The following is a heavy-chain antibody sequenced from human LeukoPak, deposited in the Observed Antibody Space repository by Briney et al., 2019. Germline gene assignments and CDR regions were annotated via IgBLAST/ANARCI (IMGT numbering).Heavy chain of an antibody. CDR1: GNYW. CDR3: ARTIAVAARYYYYYYGMDV. D-gene: IGHD6-19*01. V-gene: IGHV3-74*01. Sequence: PGGSLRLSCVASGNYWMDWVRQAPGTGLVWVSHINSDGSWTSYADSVKGRFTISRDNSKNALYLQMNSLRAEDTAVYYCARTIAVAARYYYYYYGMDVWGQGTTVAVSS. J-gene: IGHJ6*02. CDR2: INSDGSWT.